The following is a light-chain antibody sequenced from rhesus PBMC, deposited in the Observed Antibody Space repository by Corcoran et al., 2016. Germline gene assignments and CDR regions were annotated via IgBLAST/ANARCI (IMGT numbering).Light chain of an antibody. Sequence: DIQMTQSPSSLSASVGDTVTITCRASQGISSWLAWYQQKPGKAPKLLLYKASRFQSGVPSRFRGSGSGTDFTLTISSLQSEDFATYFCQQYSSRPPTFGQGTKVAIK. V-gene: IGKV1-22*01. J-gene: IGKJ1*01. CDR2: KAS. CDR1: QGISSW. CDR3: QQYSSRPPT.